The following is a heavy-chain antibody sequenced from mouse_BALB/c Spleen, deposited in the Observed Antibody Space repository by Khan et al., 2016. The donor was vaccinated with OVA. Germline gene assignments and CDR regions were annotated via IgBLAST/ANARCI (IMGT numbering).Heavy chain of an antibody. D-gene: IGHD1-1*01. Sequence: EVQLQESGPGLVKPSQSLSLTCTVTGYSITSGYAWNWIRQFPGNKLDWMGYISYSGSTSYNPSLRSRISIPRDTSKNQFFLQLNSVTTEDTATYYCAKKNYSGYAMDYWGQGTSDTVSA. CDR1: GYSITSGYA. V-gene: IGHV3-2*02. J-gene: IGHJ4*01. CDR3: AKKNYSGYAMDY. CDR2: ISYSGST.